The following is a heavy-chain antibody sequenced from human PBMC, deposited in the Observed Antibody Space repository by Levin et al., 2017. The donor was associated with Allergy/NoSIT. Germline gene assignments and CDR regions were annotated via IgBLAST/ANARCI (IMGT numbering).Heavy chain of an antibody. CDR1: GGSITSGDYY. V-gene: IGHV4-30-4*01. CDR2: IYKSGIT. J-gene: IGHJ4*02. D-gene: IGHD6-19*01. CDR3: ARGYSSGWASNY. Sequence: LRLSCTVSGGSITSGDYYWTWIRQPPGTGLEWIGYIYKSGITYYNPSLKSRITISLDTSKNQFSLRLTSVTPADTAVYYCARGYSSGWASNYWGPGTLVTVSS.